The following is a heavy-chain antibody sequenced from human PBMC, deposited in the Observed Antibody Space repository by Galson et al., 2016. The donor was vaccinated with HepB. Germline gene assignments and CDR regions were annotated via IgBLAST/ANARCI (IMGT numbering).Heavy chain of an antibody. CDR1: GFTFTSYS. CDR3: ARDPLGYSYSLVRYFDY. D-gene: IGHD5-18*01. V-gene: IGHV3-48*02. J-gene: IGHJ4*02. CDR2: IGSSPGTV. Sequence: SLRLSCAASGFTFTSYSMNWVRQVPGKGLEWVSYIGSSPGTVYYADSVKGRFTISRDNAKNSLYLRMNSLRDEGTAAYYCARDPLGYSYSLVRYFDYWGQGTLVTVSA.